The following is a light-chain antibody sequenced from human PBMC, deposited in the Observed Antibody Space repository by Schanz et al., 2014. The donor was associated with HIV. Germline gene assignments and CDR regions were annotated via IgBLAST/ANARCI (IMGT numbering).Light chain of an antibody. CDR3: SSYTSSSTLE. CDR1: SGHSTYA. V-gene: IGLV4-69*01. Sequence: QLVLTQSPSASASLGASVKLTCTLSSGHSTYAIAWHQQQPEKGPRFLMNLNSDGSHNKGDGIPDRFSGTSSGAERYLTISSLQAEDEADYYCSSYTSSSTLEFGGGTKLTVL. J-gene: IGLJ2*01. CDR2: LNSDGSH.